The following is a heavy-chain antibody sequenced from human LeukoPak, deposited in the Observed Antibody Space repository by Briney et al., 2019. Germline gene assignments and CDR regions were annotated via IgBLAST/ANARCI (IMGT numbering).Heavy chain of an antibody. CDR2: INHSGAT. Sequence: SETLSLTCAAYGGSFSDYYWTWIRQSPGKGLEWIGEINHSGATDYNPSLKNRLTISVDTSKNQFSLKVRSVTAADTAVYYCARRVRGVIISFYYYNGMDVWGQGTTVTVSS. J-gene: IGHJ6*02. V-gene: IGHV4-34*01. CDR1: GGSFSDYY. D-gene: IGHD3-10*01. CDR3: ARRVRGVIISFYYYNGMDV.